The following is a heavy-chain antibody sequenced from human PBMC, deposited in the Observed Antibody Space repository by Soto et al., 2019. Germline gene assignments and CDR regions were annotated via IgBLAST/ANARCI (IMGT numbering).Heavy chain of an antibody. V-gene: IGHV4-30-4*01. CDR2: IYYSGST. Sequence: SETLSLTCTVSGGSISSGDYYWSWIRQPPGKGLEWIGYIYYSGSTYYNPSLKSRVTISVDTSKNQFSLKLSSVTAADTAVYYCARDRTVGYSYGYLSDYYYYGMDVWGQGTTVTVSS. J-gene: IGHJ6*02. D-gene: IGHD5-18*01. CDR1: GGSISSGDYY. CDR3: ARDRTVGYSYGYLSDYYYYGMDV.